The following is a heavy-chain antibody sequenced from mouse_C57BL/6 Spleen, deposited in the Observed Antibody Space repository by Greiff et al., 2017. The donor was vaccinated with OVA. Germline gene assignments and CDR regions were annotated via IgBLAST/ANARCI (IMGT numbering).Heavy chain of an antibody. CDR3: ARRDYYGSSHFAY. J-gene: IGHJ3*01. Sequence: VKLQQPGAELVKPGASVKMSCKASGYTFTSYWITWVKQRPGQGLEWIGDIYPGSGSTNYNEKFKSKATLTVDTSSSTAYMQLSSLTSEDSAVYYCARRDYYGSSHFAYWGQGTLVTVSA. CDR1: GYTFTSYW. V-gene: IGHV1-55*01. D-gene: IGHD1-1*01. CDR2: IYPGSGST.